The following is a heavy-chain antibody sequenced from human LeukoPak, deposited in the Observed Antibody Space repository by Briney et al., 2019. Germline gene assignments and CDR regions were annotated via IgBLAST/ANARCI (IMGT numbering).Heavy chain of an antibody. D-gene: IGHD6-19*01. J-gene: IGHJ4*02. CDR1: GFTFSSYS. V-gene: IGHV3-21*01. Sequence: GGSLRLSCAASGFTFSSYSMNWVRQAPGKGLEWVSSISSSSSYIYYADSVKGRFTISRDNAKNSLYLQMNSLRAEDTAVYYCARDMRRQWLVRPLFGYWGQGTLVTVSP. CDR2: ISSSSSYI. CDR3: ARDMRRQWLVRPLFGY.